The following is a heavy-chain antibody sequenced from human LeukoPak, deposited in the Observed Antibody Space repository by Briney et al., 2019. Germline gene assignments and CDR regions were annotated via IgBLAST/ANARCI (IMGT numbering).Heavy chain of an antibody. V-gene: IGHV3-30*03. CDR2: VLHDGSKS. J-gene: IGHJ4*02. CDR1: GFTFSSYW. Sequence: GGSLRLSCAASGFTFSSYWMSWVRQAPGKGLEWVAVVLHDGSKSFYADSVKGRFTSSRDNSKNTVYLQINSLRAEDTAVYYCASLGYSGYERFYFEHWGQGTLVTVSS. CDR3: ASLGYSGYERFYFEH. D-gene: IGHD5-12*01.